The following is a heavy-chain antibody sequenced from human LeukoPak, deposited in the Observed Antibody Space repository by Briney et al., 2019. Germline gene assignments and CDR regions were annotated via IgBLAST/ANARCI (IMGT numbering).Heavy chain of an antibody. D-gene: IGHD3-22*01. CDR3: ARETYYYDSSGYSVNDY. Sequence: PSEPLSLPCTVSGGSISSYYWSWIRQPAGKGLEWIGRIYTSGSTNYNPSLKSRVTMSVDTSKSQFSLKLSSVTAADTAVYYCARETYYYDSSGYSVNDYWGQGTLVTVSS. J-gene: IGHJ4*02. V-gene: IGHV4-4*07. CDR1: GGSISSYY. CDR2: IYTSGST.